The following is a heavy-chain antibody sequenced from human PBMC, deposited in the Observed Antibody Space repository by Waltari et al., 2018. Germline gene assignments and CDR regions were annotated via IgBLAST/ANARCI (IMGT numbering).Heavy chain of an antibody. V-gene: IGHV4-39*01. Sequence: QRQLQDSGPGLVKPSETLSLTCTVSGGSIRISTYYWGWIRQSPGKGLEWMGSIYYSGSTEYNPTLKSRVTISGDTSKNQFSLKLSSVTAADTAVYYCARHWKKSGYRFDPWGQGTLVTVSS. CDR3: ARHWKKSGYRFDP. CDR2: IYYSGST. CDR1: GGSIRISTYY. D-gene: IGHD5-12*01. J-gene: IGHJ5*02.